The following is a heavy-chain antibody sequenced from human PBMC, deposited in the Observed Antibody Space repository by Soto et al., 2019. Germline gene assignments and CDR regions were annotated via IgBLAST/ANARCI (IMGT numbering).Heavy chain of an antibody. D-gene: IGHD2-15*01. CDR1: GFTFSSYA. CDR3: ARDIVVVVAATQYNWFDP. CDR2: ISYDGSNK. J-gene: IGHJ5*02. V-gene: IGHV3-30-3*01. Sequence: GGSLRLSCAASGFTFSSYAMHWVRQAPGKGLEWVAVISYDGSNKYYADSVKGRFTISRDNSKNTLYLQMNSLRAEDTAVYYCARDIVVVVAATQYNWFDPWGQGTLVTVSS.